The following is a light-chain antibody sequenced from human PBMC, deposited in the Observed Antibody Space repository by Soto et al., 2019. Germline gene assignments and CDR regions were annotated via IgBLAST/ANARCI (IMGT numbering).Light chain of an antibody. CDR2: GAS. CDR1: QSVSSSY. V-gene: IGKV3-20*01. CDR3: QQYGSSPRT. Sequence: EIVLTQSPGTLSLSPGERATLSCRASQSVSSSYLAWYQQKPGQAPRLLIYGASIRATGIPDRFSGSGSGTDFTLIISRLEPEDFAVYYCQQYGSSPRTFGQGTKVDIK. J-gene: IGKJ1*01.